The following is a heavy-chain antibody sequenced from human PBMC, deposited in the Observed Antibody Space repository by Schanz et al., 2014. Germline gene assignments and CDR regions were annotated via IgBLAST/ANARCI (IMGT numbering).Heavy chain of an antibody. Sequence: QVQLVQSGAEVKKPGASVKVSCKASGYTFTSYSMHWVRQAPGQGLEWMGIINLSGGSTNNAQKFQGRLTMTRDTSTSTVYMELRSLRSDDTAVYYCARDQSPSPTSTDVRYFDYWGQGSLVTVSS. CDR3: ARDQSPSPTSTDVRYFDY. J-gene: IGHJ4*02. D-gene: IGHD3-10*02. CDR1: GYTFTSYS. V-gene: IGHV1-46*01. CDR2: INLSGGST.